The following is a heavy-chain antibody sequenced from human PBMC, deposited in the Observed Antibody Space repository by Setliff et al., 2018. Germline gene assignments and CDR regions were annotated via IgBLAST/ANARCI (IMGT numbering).Heavy chain of an antibody. CDR1: GGSISSYY. D-gene: IGHD3-22*01. CDR3: AREYYYARSRNFDY. Sequence: SETLSLTCTVSGGSISSYYWSWIRQPPGKGLEWIGYLDYSGSTNYNPSLKSRVTISLDTSKNQFSLRLTSVTAADTAVYYCAREYYYARSRNFDYWGQGTLVTVSS. CDR2: LDYSGST. J-gene: IGHJ4*02. V-gene: IGHV4-59*01.